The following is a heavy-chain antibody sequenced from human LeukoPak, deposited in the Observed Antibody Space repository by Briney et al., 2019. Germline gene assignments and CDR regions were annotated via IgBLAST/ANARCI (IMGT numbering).Heavy chain of an antibody. J-gene: IGHJ4*02. CDR2: IGTAGDT. CDR1: GFTFSSYD. V-gene: IGHV3-13*04. Sequence: GGSLILSCAASGFTFSSYDMHWVRQATGKGLEWVSAIGTAGDTYYPGSVKGRFTISRENAKNSLYLQMNSLRAGDTAVYYCARGHDYYGSGSYSLFDYWGQGTLVTVSS. D-gene: IGHD3-10*01. CDR3: ARGHDYYGSGSYSLFDY.